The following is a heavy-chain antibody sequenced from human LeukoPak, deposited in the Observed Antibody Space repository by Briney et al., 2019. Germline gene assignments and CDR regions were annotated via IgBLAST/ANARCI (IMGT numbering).Heavy chain of an antibody. D-gene: IGHD2-2*02. J-gene: IGHJ4*02. CDR3: ARGQGGYCSSTSCYTPFDY. CDR2: INPNSGGT. V-gene: IGHV1-2*02. Sequence: ASVKVSCKASGYTFTGYYMHWVRQAPGQGLEWMGWINPNSGGTNYAQKFQGRVTMTRDTSISTAYMELSRLRSDDTAVYYCARGQGGYCSSTSCYTPFDYWGQGTLVTVSS. CDR1: GYTFTGYY.